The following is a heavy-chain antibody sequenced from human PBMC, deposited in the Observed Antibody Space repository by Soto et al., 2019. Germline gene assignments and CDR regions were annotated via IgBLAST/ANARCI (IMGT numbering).Heavy chain of an antibody. Sequence: GGSLRLSCSVFGFTFSSYTMHWVRQAPGKGLQYVSSINTNGGSTYYADSVRGRFTISRDNSKNTLYLQMSSLRVEDTAVYYCVKDRYIDYWGQGNLVTVPQ. CDR1: GFTFSSYT. J-gene: IGHJ4*02. CDR2: INTNGGST. V-gene: IGHV3-64D*06. CDR3: VKDRYIDY.